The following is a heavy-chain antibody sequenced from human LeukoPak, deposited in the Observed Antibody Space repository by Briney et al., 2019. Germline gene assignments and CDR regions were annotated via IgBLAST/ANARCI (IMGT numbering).Heavy chain of an antibody. J-gene: IGHJ4*02. CDR3: ATSGGSCYSGRCYFDY. Sequence: ASVKVSCKVSGYTLTELSMHWVRQAPGKGLEWMGGFDPEDGETIYAQKFQGRVTMTEDTSTDTAYMELSSLRSEDTAVYYCATSGGSCYSGRCYFDYWGQGTLVTVSS. V-gene: IGHV1-24*01. D-gene: IGHD2-15*01. CDR1: GYTLTELS. CDR2: FDPEDGET.